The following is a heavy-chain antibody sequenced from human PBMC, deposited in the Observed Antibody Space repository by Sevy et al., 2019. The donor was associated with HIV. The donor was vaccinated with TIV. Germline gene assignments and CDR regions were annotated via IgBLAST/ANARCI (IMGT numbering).Heavy chain of an antibody. J-gene: IGHJ4*02. Sequence: GGSLRLSCAISGFIVNDKYIIWVRQAPGKGLEWVSVIFSSGSTYYADSAKGRFAISRDNSKNTVYLQMNSVRAEDTAVYYCVSRFLAYRSGWSYFDYWGQGTLVTVSS. CDR1: GFIVNDKY. CDR3: VSRFLAYRSGWSYFDY. CDR2: IFSSGST. D-gene: IGHD6-19*01. V-gene: IGHV3-66*02.